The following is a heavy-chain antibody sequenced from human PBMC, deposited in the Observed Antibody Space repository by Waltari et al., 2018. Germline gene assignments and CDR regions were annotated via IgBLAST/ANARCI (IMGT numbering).Heavy chain of an antibody. Sequence: QVQLQQWGAGLLKPSETLSLTCAVYGGSFSGYYWSWIRQPPGKGLEWIGEINHSGSTNYNPSLKSRVTISVDTSKNQFSLKLSSVTAADTAVYYCARGVHSSSWYGRGAFDIWGQGTMVTVSS. D-gene: IGHD6-13*01. J-gene: IGHJ3*02. CDR3: ARGVHSSSWYGRGAFDI. V-gene: IGHV4-34*01. CDR2: INHSGST. CDR1: GGSFSGYY.